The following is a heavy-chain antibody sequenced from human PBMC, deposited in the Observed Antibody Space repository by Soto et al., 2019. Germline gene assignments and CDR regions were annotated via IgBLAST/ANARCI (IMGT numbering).Heavy chain of an antibody. CDR2: ISGSGGST. CDR3: AKGVVRAAYGDYPYYFDY. J-gene: IGHJ4*02. CDR1: GFTFSSYA. V-gene: IGHV3-23*01. Sequence: EVQLLESGGGLVQPGGSLRLSCAASGFTFSSYAMSWVRQAPGKGLEWVSAISGSGGSTYYADSVKGRFTISRDNSKNTLYLQMNSLRAEDTAVYYCAKGVVRAAYGDYPYYFDYWGQGTLVTVSS. D-gene: IGHD4-17*01.